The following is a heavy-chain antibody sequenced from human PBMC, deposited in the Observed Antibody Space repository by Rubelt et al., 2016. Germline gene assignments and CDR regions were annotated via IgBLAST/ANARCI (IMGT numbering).Heavy chain of an antibody. D-gene: IGHD2/OR15-2a*01. V-gene: IGHV5-51*01. Sequence: EVQLVQSGAEVKKPGESLKISCKGSGYSFTSYRIGWVRQMPGKGLEWMGIIYPGDSDTRSLPFFQGQVTISADKSTSTAYLQGRSLRASGTAMYYCARLLKISTVFDDWGQGTLVTVSS. J-gene: IGHJ4*02. CDR1: GYSFTSYR. CDR3: ARLLKISTVFDD. CDR2: IYPGDSDT.